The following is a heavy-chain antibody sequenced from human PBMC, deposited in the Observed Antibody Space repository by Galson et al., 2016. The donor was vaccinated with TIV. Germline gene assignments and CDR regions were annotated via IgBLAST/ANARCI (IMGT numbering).Heavy chain of an antibody. CDR1: GFSFNKYA. CDR3: AKDALEGIVRGQLVN. Sequence: TLRLSCAGSGFSFNKYAMSWVRQTPERGLEWISNINAGGGITNYADSVKGRFTMSRDNSKNTLYLHMNDLRGDDTAIYFCAKDALEGIVRGQLVNWGQGTRVTVSS. V-gene: IGHV3-23*01. CDR2: INAGGGIT. J-gene: IGHJ1*01. D-gene: IGHD3-10*01.